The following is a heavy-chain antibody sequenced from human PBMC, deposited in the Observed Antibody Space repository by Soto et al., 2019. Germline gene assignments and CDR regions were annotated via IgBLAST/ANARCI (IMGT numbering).Heavy chain of an antibody. Sequence: QVTLKESGPVLVKPTETLTLTCTVSGFSLSNARMGVSWIRQPPGKALEWLAHIFSNDETSYRTSLKSRRTGSIDTFNSQLDVTITNIDPEDTASYYGARILDYYYGMDVWGQGTTVTVSS. J-gene: IGHJ6*02. CDR1: GFSLSNARMG. CDR2: IFSNDET. CDR3: ARILDYYYGMDV. V-gene: IGHV2-26*01.